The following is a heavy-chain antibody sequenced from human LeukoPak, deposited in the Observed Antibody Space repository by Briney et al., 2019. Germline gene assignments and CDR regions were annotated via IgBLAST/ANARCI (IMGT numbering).Heavy chain of an antibody. CDR2: ISYDGSNK. CDR1: GFTFSSYA. V-gene: IGHV3-30-3*01. J-gene: IGHJ4*02. CDR3: ARDSELLVFDY. D-gene: IGHD1-26*01. Sequence: GGSLRLSCAASGFTFSSYAMHWVRQAPGKGLEWVAVISYDGSNKYYADSVKGRFTISRDNSKNTLYLQMNSLRAEDTAVYYCARDSELLVFDYWGQGTLVTVSS.